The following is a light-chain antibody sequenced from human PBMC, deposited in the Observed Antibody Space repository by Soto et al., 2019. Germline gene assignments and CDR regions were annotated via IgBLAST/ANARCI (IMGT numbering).Light chain of an antibody. Sequence: IVLTQSPGTLSLSPGQRVTLFCRASQSVSARYLAWYQQRSGQAPRLLIYGASKRATGIPERFSGSVSGTDFTLTISRLEPEDFAVYYCQLYGNSLLYTLGQGTMVDIK. J-gene: IGKJ2*01. CDR3: QLYGNSLLYT. V-gene: IGKV3-20*01. CDR2: GAS. CDR1: QSVSARY.